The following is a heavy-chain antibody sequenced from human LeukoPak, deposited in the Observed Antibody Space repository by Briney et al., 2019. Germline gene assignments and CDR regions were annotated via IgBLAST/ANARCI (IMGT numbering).Heavy chain of an antibody. V-gene: IGHV4-4*09. J-gene: IGHJ2*01. CDR1: GDSISNHW. Sequence: SETLSITCSVSGDSISNHWWSWIRQSPGKGLEWIGYVHVSGATDYNPSVKSRVAISVDTSKNQFSLKLNSVTAADTALYYCARRGSISWYWYFDVWGRGILVTVSS. CDR2: VHVSGAT. CDR3: ARRGSISWYWYFDV. D-gene: IGHD6-13*01.